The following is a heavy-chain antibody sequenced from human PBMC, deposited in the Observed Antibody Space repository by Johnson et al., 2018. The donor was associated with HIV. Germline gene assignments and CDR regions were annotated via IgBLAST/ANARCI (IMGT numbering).Heavy chain of an antibody. V-gene: IGHV3-9*01. CDR2: ISWNSGSI. D-gene: IGHD3-10*01. CDR1: GFTFDDYA. Sequence: VQLVESGGGLVQPGRSLRLSCAAYGFTFDDYAMHWVRQAPGKGLEWVSGISWNSGSIGYADSVKGRFTISRDNSKNTLFLQLNSLRAEDTAVYYCGRAKGNSYYGSGHDAFDIWGRGTIVTVSS. CDR3: GRAKGNSYYGSGHDAFDI. J-gene: IGHJ3*02.